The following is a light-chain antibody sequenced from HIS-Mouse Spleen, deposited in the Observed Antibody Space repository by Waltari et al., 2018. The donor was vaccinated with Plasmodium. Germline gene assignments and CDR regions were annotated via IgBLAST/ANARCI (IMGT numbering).Light chain of an antibody. Sequence: QTVVTQEPSFSVSPGGTVPLPCGLSSGPVSTSYYPSWYQQTPGQAPRTLIYSTNTRSSGVPDRFSGSILGNKAALTITGAQADDESDYYCVLYMGSGIWVFGGGTKLTVL. J-gene: IGLJ2*01. CDR2: STN. V-gene: IGLV8-61*01. CDR3: VLYMGSGIWV. CDR1: SGPVSTSYY.